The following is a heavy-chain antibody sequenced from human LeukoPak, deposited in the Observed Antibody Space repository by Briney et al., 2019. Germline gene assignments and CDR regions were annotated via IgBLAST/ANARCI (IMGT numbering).Heavy chain of an antibody. V-gene: IGHV4-61*02. CDR3: ARIAYDSSGYYFDY. CDR1: GGSISSSSSY. CDR2: IYTSGST. Sequence: SETLSLTCTVSGGSISSSSSYWSWIRQPAGKGLEWIGRIYTSGSTNYNPSLKSRVTMSVDTSKNQFSLKLSSVTAADTAVYYCARIAYDSSGYYFDYWGQGTLVTVSS. D-gene: IGHD3-22*01. J-gene: IGHJ4*02.